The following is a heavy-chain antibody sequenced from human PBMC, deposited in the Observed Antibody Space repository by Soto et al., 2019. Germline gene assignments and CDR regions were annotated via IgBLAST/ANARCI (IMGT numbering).Heavy chain of an antibody. CDR3: AREGTVVTPSEYFDY. CDR2: IIPILGIA. D-gene: IGHD2-21*02. J-gene: IGHJ4*02. V-gene: IGHV1-69*08. Sequence: QVQLVQSGAEVKKPGSSVKVSCKASGGTFSSYTISWVRQAPGQGLEWMGRIIPILGIANYAQKFQGRVTNTADKSTSTAYMELSSLRSEDTAVYYCAREGTVVTPSEYFDYWGQGTLVTVSS. CDR1: GGTFSSYT.